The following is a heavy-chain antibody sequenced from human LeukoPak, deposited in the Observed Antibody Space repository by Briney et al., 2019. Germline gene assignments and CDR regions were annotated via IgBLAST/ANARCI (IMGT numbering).Heavy chain of an antibody. Sequence: VASVKVSCKASGYTFSDYYMHWVRQAPGQGLEWMGWINPDSGGTKYAQKFQDRVTMTSDTSISTAYMELSRLRSDDTAVYYCARDRSRDVLLWFGEFDYWGQGTLVTVSS. V-gene: IGHV1-2*02. J-gene: IGHJ4*02. CDR3: ARDRSRDVLLWFGEFDY. D-gene: IGHD3-10*01. CDR1: GYTFSDYY. CDR2: INPDSGGT.